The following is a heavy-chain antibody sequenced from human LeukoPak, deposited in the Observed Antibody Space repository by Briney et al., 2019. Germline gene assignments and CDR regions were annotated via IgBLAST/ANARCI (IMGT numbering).Heavy chain of an antibody. CDR3: ARADYGDYSTFDY. D-gene: IGHD4-17*01. Sequence: ASVKVSCKASGYTFTGYYMDWVRQAPGPGLEWKGWINPNSGGTNYAQKFQGRVTKTRDTSISTAYMELSRLRSDDTAVYYCARADYGDYSTFDYWGQGTLVTVSS. J-gene: IGHJ4*02. V-gene: IGHV1-2*02. CDR2: INPNSGGT. CDR1: GYTFTGYY.